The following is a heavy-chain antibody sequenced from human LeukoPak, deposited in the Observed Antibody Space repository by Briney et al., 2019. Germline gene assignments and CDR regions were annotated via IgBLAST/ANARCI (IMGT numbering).Heavy chain of an antibody. CDR2: ISSSFSTM. Sequence: GGSLRLSCAASGFTFSDYSMNWVRQAPGKGLEWISYISSSFSTMYNADSVKGRFTMSRDNAKNSVYLQTNSLRDEDTAVYYCARGGGFQALDYWGQGTLVTVSS. CDR3: ARGGGFQALDY. D-gene: IGHD3-16*01. J-gene: IGHJ4*02. CDR1: GFTFSDYS. V-gene: IGHV3-48*02.